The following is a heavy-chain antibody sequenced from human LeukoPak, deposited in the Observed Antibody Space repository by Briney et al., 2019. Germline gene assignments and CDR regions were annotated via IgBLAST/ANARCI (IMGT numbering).Heavy chain of an antibody. D-gene: IGHD3-10*01. CDR2: INSDGSST. J-gene: IGHJ4*02. CDR1: AFTFSSYL. V-gene: IGHV3-74*01. Sequence: PGGSLRLSCAAYAFTFSSYLMHWVGHAPGLGRVWVSRINSDGSSTSYADSVKGRFTISRDNAKNTPDLQMNSLRAEDTAVYYCARDRWFGPADWGQGTLVTVSS. CDR3: ARDRWFGPAD.